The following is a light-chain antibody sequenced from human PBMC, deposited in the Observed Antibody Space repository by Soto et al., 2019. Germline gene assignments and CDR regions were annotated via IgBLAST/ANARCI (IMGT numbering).Light chain of an antibody. Sequence: DIQMTQSPSSLSASVGDRVTITCRASQSVGAFLSWFQQKPGKAPNLLLYAASTLQSGVPSRFSGSGSGEDFTLTISSVQPEDFATYSRQQTYSSPYTFGQGTKVEI. CDR1: QSVGAF. CDR3: QQTYSSPYT. V-gene: IGKV1-39*01. CDR2: AAS. J-gene: IGKJ2*01.